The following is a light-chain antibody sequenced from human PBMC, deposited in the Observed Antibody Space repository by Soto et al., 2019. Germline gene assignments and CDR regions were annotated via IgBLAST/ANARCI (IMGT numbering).Light chain of an antibody. Sequence: IQLTQSPSSLSASVGDRVTITCRASQGISSYLAWYQQKPGKAPKLLIYAASTLQSGVPSRFSGSGSGTDFTLPISSLQPEDFATYYCQQLNSYPYSTFGPGTKVDIK. CDR2: AAS. V-gene: IGKV1-9*01. CDR3: QQLNSYPYST. CDR1: QGISSY. J-gene: IGKJ3*01.